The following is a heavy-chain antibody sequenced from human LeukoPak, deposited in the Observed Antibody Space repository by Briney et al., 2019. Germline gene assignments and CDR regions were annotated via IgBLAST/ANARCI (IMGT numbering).Heavy chain of an antibody. D-gene: IGHD5-18*01. J-gene: IGHJ4*02. V-gene: IGHV3-30*02. CDR2: IRYDGGNK. CDR3: AKGAQLWLRGRIY. CDR1: RFTFSSYG. Sequence: GGSLRLSCAASRFTFSSYGMHWVRQAPGKGLEWVAFIRYDGGNKYYADSIKGRFTISRDNSKNTMYLQMNSLRAEDTAVYYCAKGAQLWLRGRIYWGQGTLVTVSS.